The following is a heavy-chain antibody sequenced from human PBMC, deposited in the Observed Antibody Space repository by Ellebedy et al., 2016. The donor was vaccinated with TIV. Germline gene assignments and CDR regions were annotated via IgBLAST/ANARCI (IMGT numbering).Heavy chain of an antibody. CDR1: GFTFSNYG. V-gene: IGHV3-30*18. CDR2: ISYDGSNK. Sequence: PGGSLRLSCAASGFTFSNYGMHWVRQAPGKGLEWVSVISYDGSNKYYADSVKGRFTISRDNSKYTLYVQMNSLRAEDTAVYYCAKVADYYHDSSGFPDNWGQGTLVTVSS. J-gene: IGHJ4*02. CDR3: AKVADYYHDSSGFPDN. D-gene: IGHD3-22*01.